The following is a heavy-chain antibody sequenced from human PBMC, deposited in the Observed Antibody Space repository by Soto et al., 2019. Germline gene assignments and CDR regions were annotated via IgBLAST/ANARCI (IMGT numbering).Heavy chain of an antibody. V-gene: IGHV3-74*01. CDR2: INSDGSST. D-gene: IGHD3-9*01. Sequence: GGSLRLSCAASGFTFSSYWMHWVRQAPGKGLVWVSRINSDGSSTSYADSVKGRFTISRDNAKNTLYLQMNSLRAEDTAVYYCARTYYDILTGNKRDYYYYGMDVWGQGTTVTVSS. CDR1: GFTFSSYW. J-gene: IGHJ6*02. CDR3: ARTYYDILTGNKRDYYYYGMDV.